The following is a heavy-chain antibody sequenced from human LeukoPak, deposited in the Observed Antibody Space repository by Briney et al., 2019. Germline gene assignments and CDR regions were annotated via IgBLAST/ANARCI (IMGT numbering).Heavy chain of an antibody. CDR1: GFTFSNAW. Sequence: GGSLRLSCAASGFTFSNAWMTWVRQAPGRGLEWVSSISSSNNYIYYADSVKGRFTISRDNAKNSLFLQMNSLRAEDTAVYYCARDGGYCSGGSCNNWFDPWGQGTLVTVSS. CDR2: ISSSNNYI. V-gene: IGHV3-21*01. CDR3: ARDGGYCSGGSCNNWFDP. D-gene: IGHD2-15*01. J-gene: IGHJ5*02.